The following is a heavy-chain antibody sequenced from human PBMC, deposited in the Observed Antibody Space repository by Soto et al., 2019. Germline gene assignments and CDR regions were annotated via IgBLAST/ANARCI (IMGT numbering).Heavy chain of an antibody. Sequence: GGSLRLSCAASGFTFSSYAVHWVRQAPGKGLEWVAVISYDGSNKYYADSVKGRFTISRDNSKNTLYLQMNSLRAEDTAVYYCARDPDILTGYDYYGMDVWGQGTTVTVSS. D-gene: IGHD3-9*01. CDR1: GFTFSSYA. V-gene: IGHV3-30-3*01. CDR3: ARDPDILTGYDYYGMDV. J-gene: IGHJ6*02. CDR2: ISYDGSNK.